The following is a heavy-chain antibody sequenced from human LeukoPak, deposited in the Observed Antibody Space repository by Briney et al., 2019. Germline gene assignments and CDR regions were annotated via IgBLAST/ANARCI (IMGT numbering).Heavy chain of an antibody. J-gene: IGHJ4*02. CDR1: GYTFTGYY. V-gene: IGHV1-2*02. D-gene: IGHD5-12*01. CDR3: AKAYSGYDGFDY. CDR2: IYPNSGGT. Sequence: ASVKVSCEASGYTFTGYYMHWVRQAPGQGLEWMGWIYPNSGGTNYAQKFQGRVTMTRDTSISTAYMELSRLRSDDTAVYYCAKAYSGYDGFDYWGQGTLVTVSS.